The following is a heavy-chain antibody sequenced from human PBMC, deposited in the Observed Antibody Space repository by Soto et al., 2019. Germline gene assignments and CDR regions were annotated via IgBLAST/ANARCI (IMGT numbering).Heavy chain of an antibody. V-gene: IGHV4-59*01. CDR3: XXXXXXXXXXXXXXXXXXXVDV. CDR1: GGSINNXX. J-gene: IGHJ6*02. Sequence: QVQVQESGSGLVKPSETLSLTCTVSGGSINNXXXXWXXXPPGKGLEWIAYISYSGSALHNPSLKSRXXXXXXXXXXXXXXXXXXXXXXXXXXXXXXXXXXXXXXXXXXXXXXXXVDVWGQGTAVTVSS. CDR2: ISYSGSA.